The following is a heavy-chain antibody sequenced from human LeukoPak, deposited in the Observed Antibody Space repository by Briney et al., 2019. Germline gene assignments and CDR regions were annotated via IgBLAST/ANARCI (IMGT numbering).Heavy chain of an antibody. CDR1: GDSITSYF. V-gene: IGHV4-59*01. CDR2: IFYSGST. J-gene: IGHJ4*02. CDR3: ARTYYDISGYFPNYFDY. D-gene: IGHD3-22*01. Sequence: SETLSLTCTVSGDSITSYFWSWIRQPPGKGLEWVGYIFYSGSTNYNPSLKSRVTISVDTSTNQFSLELSSVTAADTAVYYCARTYYDISGYFPNYFDYWGPGTLVTVSS.